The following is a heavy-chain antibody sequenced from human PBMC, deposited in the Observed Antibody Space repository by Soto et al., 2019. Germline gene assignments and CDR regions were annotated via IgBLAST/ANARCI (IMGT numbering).Heavy chain of an antibody. Sequence: QVQLVQSGAEVKKPGASVRVSCKASGYTFSGHYMHWIRQSPGQGPEWLGWINANSGDTDRAPKFQDRLTMIRDTSISTAYMERSRLRSDDTAVYYCARGGALDGTSPPFNHWGQGTLVTVSS. CDR1: GYTFSGHY. CDR3: ARGGALDGTSPPFNH. J-gene: IGHJ4*02. CDR2: INANSGDT. V-gene: IGHV1-2*02. D-gene: IGHD6-19*01.